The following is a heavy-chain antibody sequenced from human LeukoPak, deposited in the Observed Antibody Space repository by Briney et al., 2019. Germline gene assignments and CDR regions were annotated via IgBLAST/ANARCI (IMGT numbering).Heavy chain of an antibody. CDR1: GGSISSGSYY. D-gene: IGHD1-7*01. V-gene: IGHV4-61*01. CDR3: ARVLELPMIDY. CDR2: VYYSGST. Sequence: PSQTLSLTCTVSGGSISSGSYYWSWIRQPPGKGLEWIGYVYYSGSTNYNPSLKSRVTISVDTSKNQFSLKLSSVTAADTAVYYCARVLELPMIDYWGQGTLVTVSS. J-gene: IGHJ4*02.